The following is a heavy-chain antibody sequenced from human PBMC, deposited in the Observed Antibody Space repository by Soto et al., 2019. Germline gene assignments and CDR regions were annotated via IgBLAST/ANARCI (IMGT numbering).Heavy chain of an antibody. CDR1: GVSVRSYT. J-gene: IGHJ4*02. D-gene: IGHD2-21*02. CDR2: VFSSVSA. Sequence: SETLSLTCIVSGVSVRSYTWSWVRQPANKGLEWIGRVFSSVSATYNPSLKSRVSISMDTPENWISLKLDSVTAADAGVYFCARDGMTTGDTWGPGTLVTVSS. CDR3: ARDGMTTGDT. V-gene: IGHV4-4*07.